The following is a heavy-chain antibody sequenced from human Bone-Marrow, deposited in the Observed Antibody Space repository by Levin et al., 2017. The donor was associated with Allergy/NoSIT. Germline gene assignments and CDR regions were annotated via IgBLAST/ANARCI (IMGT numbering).Heavy chain of an antibody. V-gene: IGHV4-59*01. J-gene: IGHJ4*02. CDR1: GGSIGTYY. D-gene: IGHD4-17*01. Sequence: PSQTLSLTCTVSGGSIGTYYWSWIRQPPGKGLERIGFIYYTGTTHYNPSLESRVTISVDTSKNQFSLKLSSVTAADTAVYYCARAGGDFGDYYDYWGQGILFTVSS. CDR3: ARAGGDFGDYYDY. CDR2: IYYTGTT.